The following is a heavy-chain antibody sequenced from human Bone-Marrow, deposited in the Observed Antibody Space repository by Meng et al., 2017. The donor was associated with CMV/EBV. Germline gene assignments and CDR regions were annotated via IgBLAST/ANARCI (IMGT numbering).Heavy chain of an antibody. V-gene: IGHV3-30*04. CDR3: ARVSLIAARPHYYYYGMDV. Sequence: GGSLRLSCAASGFTFSSYAMHWVRQAPGKGLEWVAVISYDGSGTTYADSVNGRFTISRDNAKNTVYLQMNSLRAEDTAVYYCARVSLIAARPHYYYYGMDVWGQGTTVTVSS. CDR2: ISYDGSGT. CDR1: GFTFSSYA. J-gene: IGHJ6*01. D-gene: IGHD6-6*01.